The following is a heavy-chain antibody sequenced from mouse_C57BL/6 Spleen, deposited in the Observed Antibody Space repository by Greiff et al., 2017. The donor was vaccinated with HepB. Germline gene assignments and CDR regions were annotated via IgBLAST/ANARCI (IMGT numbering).Heavy chain of an antibody. CDR2: IYPGNSDT. CDR3: TRSTTVVGPYFDV. V-gene: IGHV1-5*01. CDR1: GYTFTSYW. J-gene: IGHJ1*03. Sequence: VQLQQSGTVLARPGASVKMSCKTSGYTFTSYWMHWVKQRPGQGLEWIGTIYPGNSDTSYNQKFKGKAKLTADTSASTAYMELSSLKNEDSAVYYCTRSTTVVGPYFDVWGTGTTVTVSS. D-gene: IGHD1-1*01.